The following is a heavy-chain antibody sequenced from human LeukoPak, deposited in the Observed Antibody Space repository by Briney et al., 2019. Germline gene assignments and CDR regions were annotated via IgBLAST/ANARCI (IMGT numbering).Heavy chain of an antibody. CDR2: IYYSGST. D-gene: IGHD5-18*01. V-gene: IGHV4-30-4*08. Sequence: SETLSLTCTVSGGSISSGDYYWSWIRQPPGKGLEWIGYIYYSGSTYYNPSLKSRVTISVDTSKNQFSLKLSSVTAADTAVYYCARDYRLHTDTVAPDAFDIWGQGTMVTVSS. CDR3: ARDYRLHTDTVAPDAFDI. CDR1: GGSISSGDYY. J-gene: IGHJ3*02.